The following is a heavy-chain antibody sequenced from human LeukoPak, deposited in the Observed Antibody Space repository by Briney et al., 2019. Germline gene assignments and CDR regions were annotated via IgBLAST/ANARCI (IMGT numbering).Heavy chain of an antibody. CDR3: ARGGARGGGITIFGVVTDYYYYMDV. J-gene: IGHJ6*03. V-gene: IGHV3-48*01. D-gene: IGHD3-3*01. CDR2: ISSSSSTI. Sequence: GGSLRLSCAASGFTFSSNWLSWVRQAPGKGLEWVSYISSSSSTIYYADSVKGRFTISRDNAKNSLYLQMNSLRAEDTAVYYCARGGARGGGITIFGVVTDYYYYMDVWGKGTTVTVSS. CDR1: GFTFSSNW.